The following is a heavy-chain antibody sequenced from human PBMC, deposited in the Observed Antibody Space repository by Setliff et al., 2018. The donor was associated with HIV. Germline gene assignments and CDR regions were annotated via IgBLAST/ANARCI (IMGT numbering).Heavy chain of an antibody. CDR1: GGSISSGSYY. Sequence: SETLSLTCTVSGGSISSGSYYWSWIRQPAGKGLEWIGRIFSSGSTSYNPSLKSRVTMSVETSKNQFSLRLSSVTAADTAVYYCARDPVITMMVGPRFYFDYWGQGILVTVSS. J-gene: IGHJ4*02. V-gene: IGHV4-61*02. D-gene: IGHD3-22*01. CDR3: ARDPVITMMVGPRFYFDY. CDR2: IFSSGST.